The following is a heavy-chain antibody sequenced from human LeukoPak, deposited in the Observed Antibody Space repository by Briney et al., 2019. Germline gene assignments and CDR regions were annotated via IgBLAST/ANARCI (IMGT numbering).Heavy chain of an antibody. CDR1: GYTFTSYY. V-gene: IGHV1-46*01. D-gene: IGHD3-16*01. J-gene: IGHJ4*02. Sequence: ASVTVSCKASGYTFTSYYMHWVRQAPGQGLEWMGIINPSGGSTGYAQKFQGRVTMTRDTSTSTVYMELSSLRSEDTAVYYCARDSVLGDFDYWGQGTLVTVSS. CDR3: ARDSVLGDFDY. CDR2: INPSGGST.